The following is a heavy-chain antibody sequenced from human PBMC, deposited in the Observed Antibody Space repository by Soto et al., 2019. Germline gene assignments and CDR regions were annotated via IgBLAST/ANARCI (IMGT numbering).Heavy chain of an antibody. J-gene: IGHJ6*03. CDR1: GYTFSSYG. D-gene: IGHD2-2*01. CDR3: ARDLKVWYRGSVEEPPATSAYYYYMDV. V-gene: IGHV1-18*04. Sequence: ASVKVSCKVSGYTFSSYGITWVRQAPGQGLEWMGWISGYNGNTNYAQKFQGRVTMTTDTSTSTAYMELGSLRSDDTAVYYCARDLKVWYRGSVEEPPATSAYYYYMDVWGKGTTVTVSS. CDR2: ISGYNGNT.